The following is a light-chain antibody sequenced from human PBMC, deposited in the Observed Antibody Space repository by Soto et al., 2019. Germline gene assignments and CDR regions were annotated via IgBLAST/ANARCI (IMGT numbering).Light chain of an antibody. CDR3: SSYGGTNSLKV. J-gene: IGLJ2*01. CDR1: SSDVGGYNY. Sequence: QSALTQPASVSGSPGQSITISCTGTSSDVGGYNYVSWYQQHPGKAPKVMMYEVSKRPSGVPDRFSGSKSGNTASLTVSGLQAEDEADYSCSSYGGTNSLKVFGGGTKLTVL. CDR2: EVS. V-gene: IGLV2-8*01.